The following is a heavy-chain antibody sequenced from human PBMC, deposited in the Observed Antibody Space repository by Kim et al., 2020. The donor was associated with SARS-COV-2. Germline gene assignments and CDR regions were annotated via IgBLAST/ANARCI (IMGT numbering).Heavy chain of an antibody. J-gene: IGHJ4*02. CDR3: ARIRGLYGD. CDR2: TKNNAYSYIT. D-gene: IGHD1-26*01. V-gene: IGHV3-72*01. Sequence: GGSLRLSCAASGFTSSDHFIDWVRQAPGKGLEWLGRTKNNAYSYITEYAASLQARFTISRDDSKNSVLLQMNSLKTEDTAVYYCARIRGLYGDWGQGTLVTVSS. CDR1: GFTSSDHF.